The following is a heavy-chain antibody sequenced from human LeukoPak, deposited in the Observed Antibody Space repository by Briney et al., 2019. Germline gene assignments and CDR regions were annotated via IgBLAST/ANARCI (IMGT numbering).Heavy chain of an antibody. CDR3: ARSARYSNDF. V-gene: IGHV3-33*01. CDR1: GFTFSRFG. D-gene: IGHD5-12*01. J-gene: IGHJ4*02. CDR2: IWYDGSNQ. Sequence: PGRSLRLSCEASGFTFSRFGMHWVRQAPGKGLEWVAVIWYDGSNQDYADSVKGRFTISRDNSKNTLYLQVSSLRAEDTAVYYCARSARYSNDFWGQGTLVTVSS.